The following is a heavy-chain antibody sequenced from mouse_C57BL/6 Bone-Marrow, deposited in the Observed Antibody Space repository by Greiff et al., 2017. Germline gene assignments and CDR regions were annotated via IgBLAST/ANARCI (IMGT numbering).Heavy chain of an antibody. D-gene: IGHD1-1*01. CDR3: ARLGYYCGRSHYFDY. CDR2: INPNNGGT. J-gene: IGHJ2*01. CDR1: GYTFTDYN. Sequence: EVQLQQSGPELVKPGASVKIPCKASGYTFTDYNMDWVKQSHGKSLEWIGDINPNNGGTIYNQKFKGKATLTVDKSSSTAYMELRSLSSEDTTVYYSARLGYYCGRSHYFDYWGQGTTLTVSS. V-gene: IGHV1-18*01.